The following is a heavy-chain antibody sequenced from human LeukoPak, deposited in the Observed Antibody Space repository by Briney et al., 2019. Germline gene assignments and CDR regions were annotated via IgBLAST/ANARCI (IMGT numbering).Heavy chain of an antibody. J-gene: IGHJ3*02. CDR2: FINNGGST. CDR3: TREYAALGFDI. CDR1: GFTFSNYA. V-gene: IGHV3-23*01. D-gene: IGHD7-27*01. Sequence: GGSLRLSCVASGFTFSNYAMGWVRQAPGKGLEWVSSFINNGGSTCYTDSVKGRFTISRDNAKKSLYLQMNSLRGEDTALYYCTREYAALGFDIWGQGTMVTVSS.